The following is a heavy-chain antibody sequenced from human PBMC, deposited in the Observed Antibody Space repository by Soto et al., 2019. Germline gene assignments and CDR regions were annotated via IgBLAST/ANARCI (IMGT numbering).Heavy chain of an antibody. D-gene: IGHD6-13*01. V-gene: IGHV3-66*01. Sequence: GGSLRLSCAASVFTVNNNYMSWVRQAPGKGLEWVSVIYSGGSTYFADSVKGRFTISRDNSKNTLYLQMSSLRAEDTAVYFCARAIGQQLTSIGFDPWGQGTLVTVSS. CDR3: ARAIGQQLTSIGFDP. CDR2: IYSGGST. J-gene: IGHJ5*02. CDR1: VFTVNNNY.